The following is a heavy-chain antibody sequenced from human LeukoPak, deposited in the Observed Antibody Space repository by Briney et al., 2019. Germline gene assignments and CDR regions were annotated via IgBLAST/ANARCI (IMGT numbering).Heavy chain of an antibody. CDR1: GFTVSSNY. V-gene: IGHV3-66*01. Sequence: GGSLRLSCAASGFTVSSNYMSWVRQAPGKGLEWVSVIYSGGSTYYADSVKARFTISRDNSKNTLYLQMNSLRAEDTAVYYCARESGYCSGGSCLNWFDPWGQGTLVTVSS. CDR2: IYSGGST. J-gene: IGHJ5*02. CDR3: ARESGYCSGGSCLNWFDP. D-gene: IGHD2-15*01.